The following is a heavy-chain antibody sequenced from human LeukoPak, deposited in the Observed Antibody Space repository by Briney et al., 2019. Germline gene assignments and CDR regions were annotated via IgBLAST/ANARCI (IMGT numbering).Heavy chain of an antibody. Sequence: GGSLRLSCAASGFTFSSYSMTWVRQAPGKGLEWVSSISSSSSYIYYADSVKGRFTISRDNAKNSLYLQMNSLRAEDTAVYYCARDCSSTSCYGYWGQGTLVTVSS. J-gene: IGHJ4*02. V-gene: IGHV3-21*01. CDR1: GFTFSSYS. CDR2: ISSSSSYI. D-gene: IGHD2-2*01. CDR3: ARDCSSTSCYGY.